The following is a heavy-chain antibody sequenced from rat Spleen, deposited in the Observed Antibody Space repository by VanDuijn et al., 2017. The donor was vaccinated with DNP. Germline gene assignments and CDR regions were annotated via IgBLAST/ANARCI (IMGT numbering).Heavy chain of an antibody. CDR1: GFTFSNYD. CDR2: INYDGSST. Sequence: EVQLVESGGDLVQPGRSMTLSCAASGFTFSNYDMAWVRQAPKKGLEWVATINYDGSSTYYRDSVKGRFTISRNNAESTLYLQMDSLRSEDTATYYCTTGSLTYGGFYWCQGVMVTVSS. CDR3: TTGSLTYGGFY. D-gene: IGHD1-11*01. V-gene: IGHV5-7*01. J-gene: IGHJ2*01.